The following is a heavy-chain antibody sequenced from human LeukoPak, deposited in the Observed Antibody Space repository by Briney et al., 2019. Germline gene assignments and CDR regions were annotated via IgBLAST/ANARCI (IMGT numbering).Heavy chain of an antibody. CDR1: GFTFSNYA. CDR3: VRDRGRDGYKPFDY. Sequence: PGGSLRLSCAASGFTFSNYAMNWVRQAPGKGLEWVSLISGSTGSTYYADSVKGRFSISRDNSKNTVYLQMNSLRAEDTAVYHCVRDRGRDGYKPFDYWGQGTLVTASS. CDR2: ISGSTGST. V-gene: IGHV3-23*01. J-gene: IGHJ4*02. D-gene: IGHD5-24*01.